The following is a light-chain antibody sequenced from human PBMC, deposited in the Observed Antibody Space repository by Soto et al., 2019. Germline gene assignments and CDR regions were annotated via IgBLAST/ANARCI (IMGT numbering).Light chain of an antibody. V-gene: IGKV1-39*01. CDR3: QQTYSVPWT. CDR2: AAS. CDR1: QTIIRY. Sequence: DIQMTQSPSSLSASVGDRVTITCRASQTIIRYLNWYQQKSLKAPKLLISAASSLQSGVPSRFKGSRAGTDFTLTINSLQPEDAATYYCQQTYSVPWTFGQGTNLEIK. J-gene: IGKJ1*01.